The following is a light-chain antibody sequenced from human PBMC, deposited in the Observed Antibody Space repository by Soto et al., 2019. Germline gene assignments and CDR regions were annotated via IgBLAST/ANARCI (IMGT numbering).Light chain of an antibody. Sequence: QSALAQPASVSGSPGQSITISCTGTSNDVGAYNSVSWYQQHPHKAPQVIIYKGTQRPSGISTRFSGSTSGNVASLTISGLQADDEADYFCCSSAPESTYVFGRGTKVTVL. J-gene: IGLJ1*01. V-gene: IGLV2-23*01. CDR2: KGT. CDR3: CSSAPESTYV. CDR1: SNDVGAYNS.